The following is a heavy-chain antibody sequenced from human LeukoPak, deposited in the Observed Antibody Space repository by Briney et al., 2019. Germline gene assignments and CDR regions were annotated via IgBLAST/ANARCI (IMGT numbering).Heavy chain of an antibody. CDR1: GFTFSTSS. CDR3: ARIFTYYYNGSGSVRSFDI. CDR2: ISGSSNII. D-gene: IGHD3-22*01. J-gene: IGHJ3*02. Sequence: PGGSLRLSCAASGFTFSTSSMNWVRQAPGKGLEWVSYISGSSNIIFYADSVKGRFTISRDNAQNSLSLQMNSLRVEDTAVYYCARIFTYYYNGSGSVRSFDIWGQGTMVTVSS. V-gene: IGHV3-48*04.